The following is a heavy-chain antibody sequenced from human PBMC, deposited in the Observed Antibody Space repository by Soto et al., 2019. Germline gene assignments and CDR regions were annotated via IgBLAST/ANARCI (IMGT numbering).Heavy chain of an antibody. J-gene: IGHJ6*02. CDR1: GGSLSSSSYY. D-gene: IGHD3-3*01. Sequence: SETLSLTCTVSGGSLSSSSYYWGWIRQPPGKGLEWIGNIFYSGNTYYNPSLKSRVTISVDTSKNQFSLKLSSVTAADTAVYYCARLWSGYWNYYYYGMDVWGQGTTVTVSS. V-gene: IGHV4-39*01. CDR2: IFYSGNT. CDR3: ARLWSGYWNYYYYGMDV.